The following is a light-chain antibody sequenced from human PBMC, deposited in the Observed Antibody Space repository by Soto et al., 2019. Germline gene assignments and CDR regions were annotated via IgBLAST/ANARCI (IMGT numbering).Light chain of an antibody. CDR3: QQYDSYPWT. J-gene: IGKJ1*01. V-gene: IGKV1-5*03. CDR1: QSIGSW. CDR2: RAS. Sequence: DIEITQSPSTLSASVGDRVIITCRASQSIGSWLAWYQQKPGKAPKLLIYRASTLESGVPSNFSGSASGTEFTLSITPLQPDDFATYYCQQYDSYPWTFGQGTKVDIK.